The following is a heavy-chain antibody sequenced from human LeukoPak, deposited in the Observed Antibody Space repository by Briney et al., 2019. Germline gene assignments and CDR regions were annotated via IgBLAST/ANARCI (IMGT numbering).Heavy chain of an antibody. CDR2: IRYDGSNR. V-gene: IGHV3-30*02. CDR1: GFDFMSHG. CDR3: AKNTCMGTSCYSSMDV. J-gene: IGHJ6*03. Sequence: GGSLRLSCSASGFDFMSHGMHWVRQAPGKGLEWVSFIRYDGSNRWHADSVKGRFTISRDNAKNALYLQMNSLRTEDTALYYCAKNTCMGTSCYSSMDVWGKGTTVTVSS. D-gene: IGHD2-2*01.